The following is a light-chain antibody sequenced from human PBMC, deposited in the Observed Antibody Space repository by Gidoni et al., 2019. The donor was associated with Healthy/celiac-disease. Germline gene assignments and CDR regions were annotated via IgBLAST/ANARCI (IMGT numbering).Light chain of an antibody. CDR1: QSVSSY. V-gene: IGKV3-11*01. Sequence: EIVLTQSPATLSLSPGERATLSCRASQSVSSYLAWYQQKPGQAPRLLIYDASNRATGIQARFSGSGSGTDFTLTISSLEPEDFAVYYCQQRSNWPFLAFGQGTRLEIK. CDR3: QQRSNWPFLA. J-gene: IGKJ5*01. CDR2: DAS.